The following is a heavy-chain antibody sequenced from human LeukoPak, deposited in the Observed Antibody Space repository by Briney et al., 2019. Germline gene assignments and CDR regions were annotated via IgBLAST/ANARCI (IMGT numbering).Heavy chain of an antibody. CDR3: AKEGLGSSWYPNYFDY. CDR1: GFTLSAYA. V-gene: IGHV3-30*18. CDR2: ISYDGSNK. D-gene: IGHD6-13*01. Sequence: GGSLRLSCAASGFTLSAYAMHWVRQAPGKRLEWVALISYDGSNKYHADFVKGRFTISRDSSKNTLYLQVNSLRAEDTAVYYCAKEGLGSSWYPNYFDYWGQGTLVTVSS. J-gene: IGHJ4*02.